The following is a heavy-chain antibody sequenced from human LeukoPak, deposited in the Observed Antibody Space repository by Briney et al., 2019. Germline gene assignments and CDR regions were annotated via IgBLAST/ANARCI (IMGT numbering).Heavy chain of an antibody. CDR2: ISAYNGNT. Sequence: GASVKVSCKASGYTFTSYGISWVRQAPGQGLEWMGWISAYNGNTNYAQKLQGRVTMTTDTSTSTAYMDLRSLRSDDTAVYYCARDFDGMDSSGYYYWGQGTLVTVSS. J-gene: IGHJ4*02. D-gene: IGHD3-22*01. CDR1: GYTFTSYG. V-gene: IGHV1-18*01. CDR3: ARDFDGMDSSGYYY.